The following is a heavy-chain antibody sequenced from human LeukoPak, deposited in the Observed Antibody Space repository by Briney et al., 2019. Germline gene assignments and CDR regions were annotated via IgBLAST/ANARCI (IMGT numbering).Heavy chain of an antibody. J-gene: IGHJ4*02. CDR2: IKSKTDGGTT. V-gene: IGHV3-15*01. D-gene: IGHD5-12*01. CDR3: TTVPYESLGY. CDR1: SSPFPNAR. Sequence: PVGSLRHSCADSSSPFPNARLNWLRQAPGKGLEWVGRIKSKTDGGTTDYAAPMKGRFTISRDDSKNTLYLQMNSLKTEDTAVYYCTTVPYESLGYWGQGTRVTVSS.